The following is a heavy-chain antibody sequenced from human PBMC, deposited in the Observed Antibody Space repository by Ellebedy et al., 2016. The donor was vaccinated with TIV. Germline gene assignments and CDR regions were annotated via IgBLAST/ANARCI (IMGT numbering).Heavy chain of an antibody. Sequence: ASVKVSXXASGYTFTDYYMHWVRQAPGQGLEWMGWINPNSGGTNYAQKFQGRVTMARDTPISTAYMEVRSLRSDDTAVYYCAGNSLPGIAEAGPPYYYYYMDVWGKGTTVTVSS. CDR1: GYTFTDYY. D-gene: IGHD6-19*01. CDR2: INPNSGGT. J-gene: IGHJ6*03. V-gene: IGHV1-2*02. CDR3: AGNSLPGIAEAGPPYYYYYMDV.